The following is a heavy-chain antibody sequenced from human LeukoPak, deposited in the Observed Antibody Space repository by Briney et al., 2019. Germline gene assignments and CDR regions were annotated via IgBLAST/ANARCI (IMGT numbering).Heavy chain of an antibody. D-gene: IGHD4-17*01. CDR1: GGSISSSDYY. CDR3: ARTRGAYGDYVPDAFDI. CDR2: IYYSGST. Sequence: SETLSLTCTISGGSISSSDYYWGWIRQPPGKGLEWIGYIYYSGSTYYNPSLKSRVTISVDTSKNQFSLKLSSVTAADTAVYYCARTRGAYGDYVPDAFDIWGQGTMVTVSS. V-gene: IGHV4-31*03. J-gene: IGHJ3*02.